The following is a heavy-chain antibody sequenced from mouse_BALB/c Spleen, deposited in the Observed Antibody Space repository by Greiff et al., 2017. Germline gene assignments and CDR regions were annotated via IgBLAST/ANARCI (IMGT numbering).Heavy chain of an antibody. J-gene: IGHJ3*01. CDR1: GYTFTSYW. CDR2: INPSTGYT. D-gene: IGHD2-14*01. Sequence: VQLQQSGAELAKPGASVKMSCKASGYTFTSYWMHWVKQRPGQGLEWIGYINPSTGYTEYNQKFKDKATLTADKSSSTAYMQLSSLTSEDSAVYYCARGDYRYGPFAYWGQGTLVTVSA. V-gene: IGHV1-7*01. CDR3: ARGDYRYGPFAY.